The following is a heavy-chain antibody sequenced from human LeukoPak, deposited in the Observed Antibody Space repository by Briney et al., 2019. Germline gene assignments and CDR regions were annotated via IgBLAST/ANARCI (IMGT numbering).Heavy chain of an antibody. D-gene: IGHD5-18*01. CDR1: GGSFSGYY. CDR2: INHSGST. J-gene: IGHJ4*02. CDR3: ARLGFRD. Sequence: PSETLSLTCAVYGGSFSGYYWSWIRQPPGKGLEWIGEINHSGSTNYNPSLKSRLTMYIDTSKNQFSLKMSSVTAADTAIYYCARLGFRDWGQGTLVTVPS. V-gene: IGHV4-34*01.